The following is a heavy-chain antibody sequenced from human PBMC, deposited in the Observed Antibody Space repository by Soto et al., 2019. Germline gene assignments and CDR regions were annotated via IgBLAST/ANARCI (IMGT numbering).Heavy chain of an antibody. V-gene: IGHV4-59*01. J-gene: IGHJ6*02. CDR3: ARGPDTAMVMGYYYYGMDL. CDR1: GGSISSYY. Sequence: PSETLSLTCTVSGGSISSYYWSWIRQPPGKGLEWIGYIYYSGSTNYNPSLKSRVTISVDTSKNQFPLNLSSVTAADTAVYYCARGPDTAMVMGYYYYGMDLWGQGTTVTVSS. CDR2: IYYSGST. D-gene: IGHD5-18*01.